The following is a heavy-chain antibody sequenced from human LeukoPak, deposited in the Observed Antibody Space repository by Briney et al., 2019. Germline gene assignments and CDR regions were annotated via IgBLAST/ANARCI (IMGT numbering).Heavy chain of an antibody. J-gene: IGHJ4*02. V-gene: IGHV1-2*02. CDR1: GYTFTGYY. CDR2: INPNSGGT. Sequence: ASVKVSCKASGYTFTGYYMHWVRQAPGQGLEWMGWINPNSGGTNYAQKFQGRATMTRDTSISTAYMELSRLRSDDTAVYYCARDTYYYDSSGYYYDYWGQGTLVTVSS. D-gene: IGHD3-22*01. CDR3: ARDTYYYDSSGYYYDY.